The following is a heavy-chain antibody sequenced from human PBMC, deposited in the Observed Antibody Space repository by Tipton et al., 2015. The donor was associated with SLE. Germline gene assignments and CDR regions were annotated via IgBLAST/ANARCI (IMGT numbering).Heavy chain of an antibody. D-gene: IGHD3-10*01. CDR2: ISGSGGST. Sequence: SLRLSCAASGFTFSSYGMHWVRQAPGKGLEWVSAISGSGGSTYYADSVKGRFTISRDNAKNSLYLQMNSLRAEDTAVYYCARGNPRRITMVRGADAFDIWGQGTMVTVSS. J-gene: IGHJ3*02. V-gene: IGHV3-21*01. CDR1: GFTFSSYG. CDR3: ARGNPRRITMVRGADAFDI.